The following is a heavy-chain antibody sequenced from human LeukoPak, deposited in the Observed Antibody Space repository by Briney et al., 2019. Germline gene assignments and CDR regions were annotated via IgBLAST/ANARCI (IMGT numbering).Heavy chain of an antibody. CDR2: IKQDGSKE. CDR1: GFTVSSYW. D-gene: IGHD6-13*01. Sequence: PGVSLRFSCAASGFTVSSYWLGWLAQAPGKGLKGVANIKQDGSKEYYGDSGKGRFTISRDNAKNSLYLQMNSLRAEDTAVYYCARDSSRNWFDPWGQGTLVTVSS. V-gene: IGHV3-7*01. J-gene: IGHJ5*02. CDR3: ARDSSRNWFDP.